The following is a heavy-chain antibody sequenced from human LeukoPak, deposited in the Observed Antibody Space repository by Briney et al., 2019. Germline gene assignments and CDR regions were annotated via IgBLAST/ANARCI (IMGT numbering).Heavy chain of an antibody. J-gene: IGHJ4*02. Sequence: PSETLSLTCTLSARSILSSTYLWAWIRQPPGKGLEWIASVYYNGHTYFNPSLKSRVTISLDTSKNQFSLNVRSVTAADTAVFYPASTPSYGSRGSGSISLWGQGTLVTVSS. V-gene: IGHV4-39*01. D-gene: IGHD3-10*01. CDR2: VYYNGHT. CDR3: ASTPSYGSRGSGSISL. CDR1: ARSILSSTYL.